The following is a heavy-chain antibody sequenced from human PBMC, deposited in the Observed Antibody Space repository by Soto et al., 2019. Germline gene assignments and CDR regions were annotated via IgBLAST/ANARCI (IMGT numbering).Heavy chain of an antibody. J-gene: IGHJ4*02. CDR3: ARARTSIAECPNEIDY. V-gene: IGHV3-11*06. CDR1: GFTFSDYY. CDR2: ISSSSSYT. D-gene: IGHD6-6*01. Sequence: QVQLVESGGGLVKPGGSLRLSCAASGFTFSDYYMSWIRQAPGKGLEWVSYISSSSSYTNYADSVKGRFTISRDNAKNSLYLQMNSLRAEESAVYYCARARTSIAECPNEIDYWGQGTLVTVSS.